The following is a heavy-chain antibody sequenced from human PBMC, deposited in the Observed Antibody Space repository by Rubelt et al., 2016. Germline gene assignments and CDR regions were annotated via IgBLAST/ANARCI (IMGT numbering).Heavy chain of an antibody. Sequence: VRQAPGKGLEWVSGINWNRGSIGYADSVKGRSTFSKDNAKNSLYLRMNRLRPEDTALYYCAKDVRTSSSVWGQGTTVTVSS. V-gene: IGHV3-9*01. J-gene: IGHJ6*02. D-gene: IGHD6-13*01. CDR2: INWNRGSI. CDR3: AKDVRTSSSV.